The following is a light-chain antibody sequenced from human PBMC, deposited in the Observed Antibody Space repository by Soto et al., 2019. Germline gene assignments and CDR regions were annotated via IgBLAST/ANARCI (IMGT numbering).Light chain of an antibody. CDR1: RSVDKW. CDR2: EAS. V-gene: IGKV1-5*02. Sequence: DIQMTQSPSTLSASLGDRVTIICRASRSVDKWLAWYQQKSGKAPKLLIYEASHLQSGVPSRFGGSGSGTEFTLPINNLQPEDFATYYCQQYYSFWTFGQGTTVEV. CDR3: QQYYSFWT. J-gene: IGKJ1*01.